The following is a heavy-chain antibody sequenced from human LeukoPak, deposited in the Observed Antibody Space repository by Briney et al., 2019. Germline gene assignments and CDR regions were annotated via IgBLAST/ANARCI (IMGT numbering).Heavy chain of an antibody. V-gene: IGHV5-51*01. CDR2: IYPGDSDT. Sequence: GESLKISCKGSGYSFISCWIGWVRQMPGKGLEWMGIIYPGDSDTRYSPSFQVQVTITADKSISTAYLQWSSLKASDTAMYYCARLEYSGSYQGAFDYWGQGTLVTVSS. CDR1: GYSFISCW. CDR3: ARLEYSGSYQGAFDY. D-gene: IGHD1-26*01. J-gene: IGHJ4*02.